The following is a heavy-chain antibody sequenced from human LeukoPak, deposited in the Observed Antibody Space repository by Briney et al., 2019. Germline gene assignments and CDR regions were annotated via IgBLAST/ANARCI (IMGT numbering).Heavy chain of an antibody. CDR1: GFTFDDYA. J-gene: IGHJ3*02. CDR2: ISWNSGSI. Sequence: PGGSLRLSCAASGFTFDDYAMHWVRQAPGKGLEWVSGISWNSGSIGYADSVKGRFTISRDNAKNSLYLQMNSLRAEDTALYYCARDYSGSYWGAFDIWGQGTMVTVSS. CDR3: ARDYSGSYWGAFDI. D-gene: IGHD1-26*01. V-gene: IGHV3-9*01.